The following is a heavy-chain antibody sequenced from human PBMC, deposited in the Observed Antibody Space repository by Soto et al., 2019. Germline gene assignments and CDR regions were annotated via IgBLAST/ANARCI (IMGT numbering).Heavy chain of an antibody. CDR1: GGSISSYY. V-gene: IGHV4-4*07. CDR2: IYTSGST. J-gene: IGHJ6*02. CDR3: ARQRPTDGRWEFANYYGMDV. Sequence: PSETLSLTCTVSGGSISSYYWSWIRQPAGKGLEWIGRIYTSGSTNYNPSLKSRVTMSVDTSKNQFSLKLSSVTAADTAVYYCARQRPTDGRWEFANYYGMDVWGQGTPVTVSS. D-gene: IGHD1-26*01.